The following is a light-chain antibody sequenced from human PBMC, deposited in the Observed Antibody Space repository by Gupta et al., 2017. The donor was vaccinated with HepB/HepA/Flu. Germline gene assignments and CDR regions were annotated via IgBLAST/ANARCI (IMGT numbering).Light chain of an antibody. CDR2: KDS. J-gene: IGLJ2*01. V-gene: IGLV3-25*03. CDR1: ALPKQY. CDR3: QSADSSGTYVV. Sequence: SYELTQPPSVSVSPGQTARITCSGDALPKQYANWYQQKPGQAPVLMIYKDSERPSGIPERFSGSSSGTTVTLTISGVQAEDEADYYCQSADSSGTYVVFGGGTKLTVL.